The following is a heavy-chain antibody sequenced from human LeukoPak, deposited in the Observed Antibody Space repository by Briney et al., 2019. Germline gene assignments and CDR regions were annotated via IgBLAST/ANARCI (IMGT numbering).Heavy chain of an antibody. Sequence: GGSLRLSCAASGFTFSSYGMHWVRQAPGKGLEWVAVISYDGSNKYYADSVKGRFTISRDNSKNTLYLQMNSLRAEDTAVYYCARGRLDYGDYLNWFDPWGQGTLVTVSS. V-gene: IGHV3-30*03. J-gene: IGHJ5*02. D-gene: IGHD4-17*01. CDR2: ISYDGSNK. CDR3: ARGRLDYGDYLNWFDP. CDR1: GFTFSSYG.